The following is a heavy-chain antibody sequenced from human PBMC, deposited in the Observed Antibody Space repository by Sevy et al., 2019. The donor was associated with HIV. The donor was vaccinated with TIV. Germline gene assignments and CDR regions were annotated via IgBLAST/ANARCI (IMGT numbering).Heavy chain of an antibody. CDR2: FYHSGST. CDR1: SYSFISGYY. V-gene: IGHV4-38-2*01. CDR3: ASAIVGAFDAFDI. D-gene: IGHD1-26*01. Sequence: SETMSLTCDVSSYSFISGYYWGWIRQPPGKGLEWIGSFYHSGSTYYNPSLKSRVSISVDTSKNHFSLKLSSVTAADTAGYYCASAIVGAFDAFDIWGQGTMVTVSS. J-gene: IGHJ3*02.